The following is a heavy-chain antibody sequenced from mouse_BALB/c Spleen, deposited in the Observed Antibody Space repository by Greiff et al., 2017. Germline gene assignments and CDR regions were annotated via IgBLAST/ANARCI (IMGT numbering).Heavy chain of an antibody. D-gene: IGHD1-1*01. CDR1: GFNIKDYY. J-gene: IGHJ3*01. V-gene: IGHV14-1*02. CDR2: IDPENGNT. Sequence: VQLKQSGAELVRPGALVKLSCKASGFNIKDYYMHWVKQRPEQGLEWIGWIDPENGNTIYDPKFQGKASITADTSSNTAYLQLSSLTSEDTAVYYCAGYGSSFAYWGQGTLVTVSA. CDR3: AGYGSSFAY.